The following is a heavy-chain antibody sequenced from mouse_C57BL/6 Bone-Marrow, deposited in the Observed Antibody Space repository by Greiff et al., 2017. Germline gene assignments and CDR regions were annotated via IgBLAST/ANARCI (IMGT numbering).Heavy chain of an antibody. V-gene: IGHV1-77*01. J-gene: IGHJ4*01. D-gene: IGHD2-4*01. CDR1: GYTFTDYY. Sequence: QVQLQQSGAELVKPGASVKISCKASGYTFTDYYITWVKQRPGQGLEWIGKIGPGSGSTYYNEKIKGKATLTADKASSTAYMQLSSLTSEDSAVYSCARYDYPYAMGYWGQGTSVTVSS. CDR3: ARYDYPYAMGY. CDR2: IGPGSGST.